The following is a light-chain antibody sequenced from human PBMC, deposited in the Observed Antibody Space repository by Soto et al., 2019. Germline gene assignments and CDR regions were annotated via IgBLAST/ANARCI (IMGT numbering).Light chain of an antibody. CDR1: QSLRSS. CDR3: QQRSNWPLT. Sequence: EIVLTQSPGTLSLSPVERATLSCRASQSLRSSLAWYQQKPGQAPRLLIYGASTRATGIPARFSGSGSGTDFTLTISSLEPEDFAVYYCQQRSNWPLTFGGGTKVDIK. CDR2: GAS. V-gene: IGKV3-11*01. J-gene: IGKJ4*01.